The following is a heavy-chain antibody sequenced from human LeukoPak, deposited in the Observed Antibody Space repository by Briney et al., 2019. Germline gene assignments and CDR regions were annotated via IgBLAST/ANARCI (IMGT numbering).Heavy chain of an antibody. V-gene: IGHV3-30*18. CDR2: ISYDGSYK. Sequence: QSGRSLRLACAASGFTFSTYGMHWVRQAPGKGLDWVSVISYDGSYKRYADSVKGRFTISRDNSEKTLYLQMNSLRAKDTAVYYCAKYRGISNDYYGMDVWGQGTTVTVSS. D-gene: IGHD5-12*01. CDR3: AKYRGISNDYYGMDV. J-gene: IGHJ6*02. CDR1: GFTFSTYG.